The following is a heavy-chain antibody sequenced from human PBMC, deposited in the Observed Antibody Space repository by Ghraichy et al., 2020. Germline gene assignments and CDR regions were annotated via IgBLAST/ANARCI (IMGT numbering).Heavy chain of an antibody. V-gene: IGHV3-64*01. D-gene: IGHD3/OR15-3a*01. J-gene: IGHJ6*02. CDR2: IAGNGDKT. CDR3: ASWSSPTMDDFYYNGMDV. CDR1: GFTFGSFY. Sequence: VGSLRLSCAASGFTFGSFYMSWVRQAPGKGLEYVSAIAGNGDKTYYATSVKGRFTISRDNSNNTLYLQMGSLRPEDMGVYYCASWSSPTMDDFYYNGMDVWGQGTTVTVSS.